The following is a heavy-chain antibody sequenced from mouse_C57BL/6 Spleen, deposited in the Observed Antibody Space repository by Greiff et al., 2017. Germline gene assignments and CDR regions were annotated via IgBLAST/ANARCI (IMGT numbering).Heavy chain of an antibody. CDR2: IDPSDSET. J-gene: IGHJ2*01. D-gene: IGHD1-1*01. V-gene: IGHV1-52*01. Sequence: VQLQQPGAELVRPGSSVKLSCKASGYTFTSYWMHWVKQRPIQGLEWIGNIDPSDSETPYNQKFKDKATLTVDKSSSTAYMQLSSLTSEDSAVYYCARGGYYYGSRGYFDYWGQGTTLTVSS. CDR3: ARGGYYYGSRGYFDY. CDR1: GYTFTSYW.